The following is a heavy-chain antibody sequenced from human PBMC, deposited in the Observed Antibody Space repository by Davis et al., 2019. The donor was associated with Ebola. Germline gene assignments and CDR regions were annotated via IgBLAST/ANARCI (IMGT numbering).Heavy chain of an antibody. CDR2: IYYSGST. Sequence: MPSETLSLTCTVSGGSISSGGYYWSWIRQHPGKGLEWIGYIYYSGSTYYNPSLKSRVTISVDTSKNQFPLKLSSVTAADTAVYYCASRRIAAHFGYWGQGTLVTVSS. CDR3: ASRRIAAHFGY. D-gene: IGHD6-6*01. J-gene: IGHJ4*02. CDR1: GGSISSGGYY. V-gene: IGHV4-31*03.